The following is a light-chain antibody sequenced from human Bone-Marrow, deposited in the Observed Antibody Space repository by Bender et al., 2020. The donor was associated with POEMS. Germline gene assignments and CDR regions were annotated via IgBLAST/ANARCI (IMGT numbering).Light chain of an antibody. J-gene: IGLJ1*01. Sequence: QTALTQPASVSGSPGQSVTISCTGTSSDVGGYNFVSWYQQHPGRAPKLIVYDVSKRPSGVPHRFSGSKSDNTASLTISGLLPDDEADYYCCSYAGGYFYVFGTGTKVTVL. V-gene: IGLV2-11*01. CDR3: CSYAGGYFYV. CDR1: SSDVGGYNF. CDR2: DVS.